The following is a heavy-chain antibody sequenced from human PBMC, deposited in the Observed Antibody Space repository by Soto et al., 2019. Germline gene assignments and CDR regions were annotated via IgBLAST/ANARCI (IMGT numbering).Heavy chain of an antibody. Sequence: GASVKVSCKASGYTFTSYGISWVRQAPGQGLEWMGWISAYNGNTNYAQKLQGRVTLTTDTSTGTVYMELSSLRSEDTAVYYCARVRRSSGYYYGYWGQGTPVTVSS. CDR1: GYTFTSYG. CDR3: ARVRRSSGYYYGY. J-gene: IGHJ4*02. V-gene: IGHV1-18*01. D-gene: IGHD3-22*01. CDR2: ISAYNGNT.